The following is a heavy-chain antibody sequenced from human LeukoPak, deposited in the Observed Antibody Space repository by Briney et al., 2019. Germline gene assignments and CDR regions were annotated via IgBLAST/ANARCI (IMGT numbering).Heavy chain of an antibody. J-gene: IGHJ5*02. V-gene: IGHV4-34*01. CDR3: ARGGGDGTAHNWFDP. CDR1: GGSFRGYY. D-gene: IGHD3-16*01. Sequence: SETLSLTCAVYGGSFRGYYWSWIRQPPGKGLEWIGEINHSGSTNYNPSLKSRVTISVDTSKNQFSLKLSSVTAADTAVYYCARGGGDGTAHNWFDPWGQGTLVTVSS. CDR2: INHSGST.